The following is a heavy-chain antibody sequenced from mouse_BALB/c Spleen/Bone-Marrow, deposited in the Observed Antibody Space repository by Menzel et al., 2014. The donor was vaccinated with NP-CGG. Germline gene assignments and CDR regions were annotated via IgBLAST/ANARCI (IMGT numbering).Heavy chain of an antibody. Sequence: EVQLQQSGAELVKPGASVKLSCTASGFNIKDTYMHWVKRRPEQGLEWIGRIDPANGNTKYDPKFQGKATITADTSSNTAYLQLSSLTSEDTAVYYCVSYYYGNYFDSWGQGTTLTVSS. CDR2: IDPANGNT. CDR3: VSYYYGNYFDS. CDR1: GFNIKDTY. D-gene: IGHD1-1*01. V-gene: IGHV14-3*02. J-gene: IGHJ2*01.